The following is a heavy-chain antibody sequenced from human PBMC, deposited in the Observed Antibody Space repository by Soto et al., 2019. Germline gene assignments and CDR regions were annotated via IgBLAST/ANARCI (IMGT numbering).Heavy chain of an antibody. CDR2: IKQDGSEK. CDR3: ARDLANYYGSGSYDY. CDR1: GFTFSSYW. D-gene: IGHD3-10*01. Sequence: GGSLRLSCAASGFTFSSYWMSWVRQAPGKGLEWVANIKQDGSEKYYVDSVKGRFTISRDNAKNSLYLQMNSLRAEDTAVYYCARDLANYYGSGSYDYWGQGTLVTVSS. J-gene: IGHJ4*02. V-gene: IGHV3-7*01.